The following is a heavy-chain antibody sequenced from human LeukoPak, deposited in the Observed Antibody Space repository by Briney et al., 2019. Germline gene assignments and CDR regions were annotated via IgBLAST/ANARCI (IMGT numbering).Heavy chain of an antibody. CDR1: GFTFSSYG. V-gene: IGHV3-23*01. CDR3: AKGAYYDILTGYSYYFDY. CDR2: ISGSGGST. Sequence: GGALRLSCAASGFTFSSYGMSWVRQAPGKGLEGVSAISGSGGSTYYADSVKGRFTISSDNSKNTLYLQMNSLRAEDTAVYYCAKGAYYDILTGYSYYFDYWGQGTLVTVSS. J-gene: IGHJ4*02. D-gene: IGHD3-9*01.